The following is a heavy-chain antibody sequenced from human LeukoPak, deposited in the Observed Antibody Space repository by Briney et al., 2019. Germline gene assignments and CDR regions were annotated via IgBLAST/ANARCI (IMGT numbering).Heavy chain of an antibody. Sequence: PGGSLRLSCAASGFTFSSYAMHWVRQAPGKGLEWVAVISYDGDNQYYADSVKGRFTISRDNSKNTLYLQMNSLGTEDTAVYYCARGRGPTVTYYFDYWGQGTLVTVSS. CDR2: ISYDGDNQ. CDR3: ARGRGPTVTYYFDY. D-gene: IGHD4-17*01. CDR1: GFTFSSYA. J-gene: IGHJ4*02. V-gene: IGHV3-30-3*01.